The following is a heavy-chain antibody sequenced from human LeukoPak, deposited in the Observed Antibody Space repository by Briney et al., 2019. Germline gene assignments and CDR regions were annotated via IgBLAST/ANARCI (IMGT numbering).Heavy chain of an antibody. CDR1: GGSISSSSYY. V-gene: IGHV4-39*01. CDR3: ARLPDYYDSSGYYYVFDY. Sequence: SETLSLTCTLSGGSISSSSYYWGWIRQPPGKGLEWIGSIYYSGCTYYNPSLKSRVTISVDTSKNQFSLKLSSVTAADTAVYYCARLPDYYDSSGYYYVFDYWGQGTLVTVSS. D-gene: IGHD3-22*01. CDR2: IYYSGCT. J-gene: IGHJ4*02.